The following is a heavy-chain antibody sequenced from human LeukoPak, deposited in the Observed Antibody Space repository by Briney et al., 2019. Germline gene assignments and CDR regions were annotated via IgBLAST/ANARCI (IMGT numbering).Heavy chain of an antibody. CDR2: IYYSGST. J-gene: IGHJ5*02. CDR3: ARRMIFGVVISSFDP. V-gene: IGHV4-39*01. Sequence: SETLSLTCTVSGGSISSSSYYWGWIRQPPGKGLEWIGSIYYSGSTYYNPSLKSRVTISVDTSKNQFSLKLSSVTAPDTAVYYCARRMIFGVVISSFDPWGQGTLVTVSS. CDR1: GGSISSSSYY. D-gene: IGHD3-3*01.